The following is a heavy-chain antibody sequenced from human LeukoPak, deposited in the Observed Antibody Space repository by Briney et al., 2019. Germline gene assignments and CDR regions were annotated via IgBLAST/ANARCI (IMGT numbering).Heavy chain of an antibody. V-gene: IGHV3-7*01. CDR2: IKQDGSEK. CDR3: ARERFLEWLSSYYYMDV. CDR1: GFTFSSYW. J-gene: IGHJ6*03. Sequence: QPGGSLRLSCAASGFTFSSYWMSWVRQAPGKGLEWVANIKQDGSEKYYVGSVKGRFTISRDNAKNSLYLQMNSLRAEDTAVYYCARERFLEWLSSYYYMDVWGKGTTVTVSS. D-gene: IGHD3-3*01.